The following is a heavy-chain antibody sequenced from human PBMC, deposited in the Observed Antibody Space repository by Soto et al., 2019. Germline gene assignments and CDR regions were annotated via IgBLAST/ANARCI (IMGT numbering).Heavy chain of an antibody. D-gene: IGHD5-18*01. V-gene: IGHV3-15*01. CDR3: TRGHEGYSYGYYYYYGMDV. CDR1: GFTFSNAW. Sequence: GGSLRLSCAASGFTFSNAWMSWVRQAPGKGLEWVGRIKSKTDGGTTDYAAPVKGRFTISRDDSKNTLYLQMNSLKTEDTAVYYCTRGHEGYSYGYYYYYGMDVWGQGTTVTVSS. J-gene: IGHJ6*02. CDR2: IKSKTDGGTT.